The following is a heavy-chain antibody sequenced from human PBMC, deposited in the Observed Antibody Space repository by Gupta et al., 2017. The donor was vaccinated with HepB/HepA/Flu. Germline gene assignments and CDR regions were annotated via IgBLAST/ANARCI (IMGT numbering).Heavy chain of an antibody. CDR3: ARVGDYYGSGMTYYYYYYMDV. V-gene: IGHV1-69*01. CDR2: IIPIFGTA. J-gene: IGHJ6*03. D-gene: IGHD3-10*01. Sequence: QVQLVQSGAEVKKPGSSVKVSCKASGGTFSSSAISWVRQAPGQGLEWMGGIIPIFGTANYAQKFQGRVTITADESTSTAYMELSSLRSEDTAVYYCARVGDYYGSGMTYYYYYYMDVWGKGTTVTVSS. CDR1: GGTFSSSA.